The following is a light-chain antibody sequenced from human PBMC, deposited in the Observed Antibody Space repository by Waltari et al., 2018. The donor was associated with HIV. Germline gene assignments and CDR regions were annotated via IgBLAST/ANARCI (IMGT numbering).Light chain of an antibody. V-gene: IGLV3-10*01. CDR3: YSTDSSGSRWV. CDR2: EDS. Sequence: SDALTQPPSASVSPGQTARKTCSGDALPKKYAYRYQQKSGQAPVLVIYEDSKPPSVIPERFSGSSAGTMATLTINEAQVEDEADYYCYSTDSSGSRWVFGGGTKLTVL. CDR1: ALPKKY. J-gene: IGLJ3*02.